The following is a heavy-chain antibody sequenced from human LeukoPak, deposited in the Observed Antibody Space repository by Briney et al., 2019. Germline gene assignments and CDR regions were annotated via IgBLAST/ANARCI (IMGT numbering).Heavy chain of an antibody. CDR3: APRGGQPDPFDY. V-gene: IGHV3-23*01. D-gene: IGHD3-10*01. J-gene: IGHJ4*02. CDR2: ISTSGGST. Sequence: PGGSLRLSCAASGYTFSSHAMSWVRQAPGKGLEWVSAISTSGGSTYYADSVKGRFTISRDNSRNTLYLQMNSLRAEDTAIYYCAPRGGQPDPFDYWGQGTLVTVSP. CDR1: GYTFSSHA.